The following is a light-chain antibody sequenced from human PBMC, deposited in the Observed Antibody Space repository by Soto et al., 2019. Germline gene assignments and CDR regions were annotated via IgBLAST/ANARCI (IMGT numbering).Light chain of an antibody. CDR1: QGISNY. CDR2: DAS. V-gene: IGKV1-5*01. CDR3: QQYNSYWT. Sequence: DIQMTQSPSSLSASVGDRVSITCQASQGISNYLNWYQQKPWKAPKLLIYDASSLESGVPSRFSGRGSGTEFTLTISSLQPDDFATYYCQQYNSYWTFGQGTKVDIK. J-gene: IGKJ1*01.